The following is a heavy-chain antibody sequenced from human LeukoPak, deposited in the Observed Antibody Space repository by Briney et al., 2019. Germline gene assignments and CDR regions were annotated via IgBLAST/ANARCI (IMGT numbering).Heavy chain of an antibody. CDR2: INPNSGNT. V-gene: IGHV1-18*04. CDR3: ARHDYGDPLYFDY. CDR1: GYTFTGYY. Sequence: GAPVKVSCKASGYTFTGYYMHWVRQAPGQGLEWMGWINPNSGNTNYAQKLQGRVTMTTDTSTSTAYMELRSLRSDDTAVYYCARHDYGDPLYFDYWGQGTLVTVSS. D-gene: IGHD4-17*01. J-gene: IGHJ4*02.